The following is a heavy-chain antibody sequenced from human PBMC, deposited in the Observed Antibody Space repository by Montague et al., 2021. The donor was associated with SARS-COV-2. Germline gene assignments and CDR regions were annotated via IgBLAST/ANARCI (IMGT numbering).Heavy chain of an antibody. CDR2: INHSGST. CDR1: GGSFTGYY. Sequence: SETLSLTCAVYGGSFTGYYWTWIRQPPGKGLEWIGEINHSGSTNYNPSLESRVTMSVDTSKNQFSLRLNSVSAADTAVYYCARAKVVIFGVFMMHPAAGGVDVWGQGTTVTVSS. CDR3: ARAKVVIFGVFMMHPAAGGVDV. D-gene: IGHD3-3*02. J-gene: IGHJ3*01. V-gene: IGHV4-34*01.